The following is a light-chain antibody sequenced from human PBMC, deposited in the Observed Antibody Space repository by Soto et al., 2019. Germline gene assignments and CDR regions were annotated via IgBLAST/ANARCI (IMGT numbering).Light chain of an antibody. CDR2: GTS. J-gene: IGKJ3*01. V-gene: IGKV3-20*01. Sequence: EIVLTQSPGTLSLSPGERGTLSCRASQSVSSSDLAWYQQKPGQAPRLLIYGTSSRATGIPDRFSGSGSGTDFTLTISRLEPEDFAVYYCQQFGTSPFTFGPGTKVDIK. CDR3: QQFGTSPFT. CDR1: QSVSSSD.